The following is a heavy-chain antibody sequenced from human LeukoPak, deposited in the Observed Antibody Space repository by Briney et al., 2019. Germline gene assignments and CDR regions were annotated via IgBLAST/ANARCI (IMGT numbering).Heavy chain of an antibody. D-gene: IGHD5-24*01. CDR2: ISYDGSNK. CDR1: GFTFSSYA. CDR3: ARDPSLMGVSTYYFDY. V-gene: IGHV3-30-3*01. Sequence: GRSLRLSCAASGFTFSSYAMHWVRQAPGKGLEWVAVISYDGSNKYYADSVKGRFTIPRDNSKNTLYLQMNSLRAEDTAVYYCARDPSLMGVSTYYFDYWGQGTLVTVSS. J-gene: IGHJ4*02.